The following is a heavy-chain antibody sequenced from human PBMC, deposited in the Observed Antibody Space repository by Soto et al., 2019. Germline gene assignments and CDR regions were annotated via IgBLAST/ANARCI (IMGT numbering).Heavy chain of an antibody. Sequence: ASVKVSCKASGYTFTRYGISWVRQAPEQGLEWMGWISAYNGNTNYAQKLQGRVTMTTDTSTSTAYMELRSLRSDDTAVYYCARGVVAVAGHGNFDYWGQGTLVTVSS. J-gene: IGHJ4*02. CDR3: ARGVVAVAGHGNFDY. CDR1: GYTFTRYG. D-gene: IGHD6-19*01. V-gene: IGHV1-18*01. CDR2: ISAYNGNT.